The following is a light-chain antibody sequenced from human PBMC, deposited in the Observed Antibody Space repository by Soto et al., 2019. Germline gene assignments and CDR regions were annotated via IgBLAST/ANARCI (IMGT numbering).Light chain of an antibody. V-gene: IGLV1-40*01. CDR1: SSNIGAGYD. CDR2: VSR. J-gene: IGLJ3*02. CDR3: QSYDSSLRLAV. Sequence: QSVLTQPPSVSGAPGQRVTISCSGSSSNIGAGYDVHWYQQLPGTAPRLLIYVSRNRPSGVPDRFSGSKSGTSASLAITGLQTDDGADYYCQSYDSSLRLAVFGGGTKLTVL.